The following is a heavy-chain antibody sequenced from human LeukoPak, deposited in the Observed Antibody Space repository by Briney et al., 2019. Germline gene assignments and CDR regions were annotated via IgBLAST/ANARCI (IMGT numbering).Heavy chain of an antibody. CDR2: IKQDGSEK. V-gene: IGHV3-7*03. J-gene: IGHJ4*02. CDR3: ARGGGRDGYHYYFDC. CDR1: GFTFSSYW. Sequence: PGGSLRLSCAASGFTFSSYWMSWVRQAPGKGLEWVANIKQDGSEKYYVDSVKGRFTISRDNAKNSLHLQMNSLRAEDTAVYYCARGGGRDGYHYYFDCWGQGTLVTVSS. D-gene: IGHD5-24*01.